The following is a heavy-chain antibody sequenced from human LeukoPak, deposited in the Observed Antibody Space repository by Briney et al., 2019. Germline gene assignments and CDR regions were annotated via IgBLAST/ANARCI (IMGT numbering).Heavy chain of an antibody. J-gene: IGHJ4*02. CDR1: GFAFTTYG. V-gene: IGHV3-23*01. CDR2: IGGSSVRT. CDR3: AKDSNWILLDD. D-gene: IGHD2-2*03. Sequence: GGSLRLSCSASGFAFTTYGVNWVRQAPGKGLEWVSGIGGSSVRTYYAASVKGLFTISRDNSRNTVYLQMKSLRDEDTAVYYCAKDSNWILLDDWGQGTLVTVSS.